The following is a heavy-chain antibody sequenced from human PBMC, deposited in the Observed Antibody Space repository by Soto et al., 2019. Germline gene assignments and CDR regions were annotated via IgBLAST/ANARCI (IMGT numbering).Heavy chain of an antibody. D-gene: IGHD4-17*01. CDR3: ARDHRDYGDYRLDY. Sequence: GGSLRLSCAASGFTVSSNYMSWVRQAPGKGLEWVSVIYSGGSTYYADSVKGRFTISRDNSKNTLYLQMNSLRAEDTAVYYCARDHRDYGDYRLDYWGQGTLVTVSS. CDR1: GFTVSSNY. J-gene: IGHJ4*02. CDR2: IYSGGST. V-gene: IGHV3-53*01.